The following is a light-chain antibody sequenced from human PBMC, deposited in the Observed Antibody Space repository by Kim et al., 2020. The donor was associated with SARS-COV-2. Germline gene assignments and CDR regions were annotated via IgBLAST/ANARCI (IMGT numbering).Light chain of an antibody. CDR1: QSISSY. V-gene: IGKV1-39*01. J-gene: IGKJ2*01. CDR2: AAS. Sequence: DIQMTQSPSSLSASVGDRVTITCRASQSISSYLNWYQQKPGKAPKLLIYAASSLQSGVPSRFSGSGSGTDFTLTISSLQPEDCATYYCKQSYSTLYTFGQGTKLEI. CDR3: KQSYSTLYT.